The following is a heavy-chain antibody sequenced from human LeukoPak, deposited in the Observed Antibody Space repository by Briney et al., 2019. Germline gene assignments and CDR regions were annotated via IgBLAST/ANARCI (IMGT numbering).Heavy chain of an antibody. J-gene: IGHJ4*02. D-gene: IGHD2-21*02. CDR3: ARGTEEATAPDH. CDR1: GFTVSRKY. CDR2: IYTDGST. Sequence: PGGSLTLSCAASGFTVSRKYMSRHRQAPGKGLEWISVIYTDGSTHYAESVKGRFTISTDNSKNTLYLQMHSLRAEDTAVYYCARGTEEATAPDHGGQGTLVTVSS. V-gene: IGHV3-53*01.